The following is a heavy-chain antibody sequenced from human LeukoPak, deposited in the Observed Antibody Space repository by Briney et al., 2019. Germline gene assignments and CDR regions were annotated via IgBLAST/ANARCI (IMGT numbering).Heavy chain of an antibody. CDR2: IIPVFGTA. D-gene: IGHD6-19*01. J-gene: IGHJ4*02. CDR1: GGTFSNFA. CDR3: AKDSGVVAGHFDY. Sequence: SVKVSCKASGGTFSNFAISWVRQAPAQGLEWMGRIIPVFGTANYAQKFQGRGTVTTDESTNTAYMELSSLRSEDTAVYYCAKDSGVVAGHFDYWGQGTLVTVSS. V-gene: IGHV1-69*05.